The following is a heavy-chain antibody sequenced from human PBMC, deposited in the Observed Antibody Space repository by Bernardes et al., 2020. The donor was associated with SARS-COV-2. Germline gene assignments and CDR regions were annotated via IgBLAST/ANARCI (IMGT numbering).Heavy chain of an antibody. V-gene: IGHV1-2*02. CDR3: ARDLDRLYSGSRTDAFDI. J-gene: IGHJ3*02. D-gene: IGHD1-26*01. Sequence: ASVKVSCKASGYTLSAYSMHWVRQAPGQGLEWMGWIIPHSGGTNYAQKFQGRVTVTRDTSISTAYMELSRLTSDDTAVYYCARDLDRLYSGSRTDAFDIWGQGTMGNGSA. CDR1: GYTLSAYS. CDR2: IIPHSGGT.